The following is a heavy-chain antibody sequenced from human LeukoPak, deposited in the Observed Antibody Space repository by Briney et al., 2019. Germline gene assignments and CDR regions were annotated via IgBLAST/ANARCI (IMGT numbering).Heavy chain of an antibody. CDR1: GFTFSSYA. V-gene: IGHV3-30-3*01. D-gene: IGHD1-14*01. J-gene: IGHJ4*02. Sequence: PGGSLRLSCAASGFTFSSYAMHWVRQAPGKGLEWVAVISYDGSNKYYADSVKGRFTISRDNSKNTLYLQMNSLRAEDTAVYYCAREPEGVLPHFDYWGQGTLVTVSS. CDR3: AREPEGVLPHFDY. CDR2: ISYDGSNK.